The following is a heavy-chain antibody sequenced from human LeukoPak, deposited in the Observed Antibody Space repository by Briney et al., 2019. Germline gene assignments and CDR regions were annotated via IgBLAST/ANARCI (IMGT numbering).Heavy chain of an antibody. Sequence: SETLSLTCTVSGGSINSYYWSWIRQSAEKGLEWIGRIYTSGGTDYSPSLKSRVTISIDTSKNQFSLKLSSVTAADTAVYYCARVRQLVRNYYYYYMDVWGKGTTVTVSS. J-gene: IGHJ6*03. CDR3: ARVRQLVRNYYYYYMDV. CDR1: GGSINSYY. CDR2: IYTSGGT. V-gene: IGHV4-4*07. D-gene: IGHD6-6*01.